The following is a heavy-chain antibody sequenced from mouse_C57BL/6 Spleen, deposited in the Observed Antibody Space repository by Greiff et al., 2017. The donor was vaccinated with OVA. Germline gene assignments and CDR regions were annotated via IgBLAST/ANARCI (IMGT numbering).Heavy chain of an antibody. CDR2: IDPSDSYT. Sequence: VQLQQPGAELVKPGASVKLSCKASGYTFTSYWMQWVKQRPGQGLEWIGEIDPSDSYTNYNQKFKGKATLTVDTSSSTAYMQLSSLTSEDSAVYYCARGLGRYWGQGTTLTVSS. J-gene: IGHJ2*01. D-gene: IGHD4-1*01. CDR1: GYTFTSYW. V-gene: IGHV1-50*01. CDR3: ARGLGRY.